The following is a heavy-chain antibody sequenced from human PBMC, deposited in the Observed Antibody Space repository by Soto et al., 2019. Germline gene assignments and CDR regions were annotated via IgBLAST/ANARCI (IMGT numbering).Heavy chain of an antibody. V-gene: IGHV4-34*01. CDR3: ARVKSWLVLRFLGPSDY. CDR2: INHSGST. Sequence: SETLALTCAVYGGSFSGYYWSWIRQPPGKGLEWIGEINHSGSTNYNPSLKSRVTISVDTSKNQFSLKLSSVTAADTAVYYCARVKSWLVLRFLGPSDYWGQGTLVTVSS. J-gene: IGHJ4*02. CDR1: GGSFSGYY. D-gene: IGHD3-3*01.